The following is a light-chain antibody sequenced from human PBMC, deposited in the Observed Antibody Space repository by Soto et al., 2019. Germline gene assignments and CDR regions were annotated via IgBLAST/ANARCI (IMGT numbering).Light chain of an antibody. J-gene: IGLJ3*02. CDR1: TSDVGAYRY. CDR2: EVT. V-gene: IGLV2-14*01. Sequence: QSALTQPASVSGSPGQSITISCTGTTSDVGAYRYVSWYQQHPGKAPKLIIYEVTSRPSGVSNRFSGSKSDNTASLTISGLQADDEADYYCSSHSTSTSLYVFGGGTQLTVL. CDR3: SSHSTSTSLYV.